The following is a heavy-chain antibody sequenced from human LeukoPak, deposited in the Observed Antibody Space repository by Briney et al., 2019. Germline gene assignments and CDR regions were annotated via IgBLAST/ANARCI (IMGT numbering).Heavy chain of an antibody. CDR2: MNPNSGNT. CDR1: VYTFTSYD. D-gene: IGHD5-24*01. Sequence: ASVKVSFKSSVYTFTSYDINWVRQATGQGGEWMGWMNPNSGNTGYAQKFQGRVTITKNTSISTAYMELSSLRSEDTAVYYCARVIPWDGYNPYYFDYWGQGTLVTVSS. J-gene: IGHJ4*02. V-gene: IGHV1-8*03. CDR3: ARVIPWDGYNPYYFDY.